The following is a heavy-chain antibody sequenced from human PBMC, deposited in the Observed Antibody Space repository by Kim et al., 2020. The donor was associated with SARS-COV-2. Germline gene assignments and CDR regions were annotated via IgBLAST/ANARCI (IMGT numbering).Heavy chain of an antibody. V-gene: IGHV5-10-1*01. D-gene: IGHD1-7*01. Sequence: SPSFQGHVTISADKSISTAYLQWSSLKASDTAMYYCARRNYGVSDWFDPWGQGTLVTVSS. CDR3: ARRNYGVSDWFDP. J-gene: IGHJ5*02.